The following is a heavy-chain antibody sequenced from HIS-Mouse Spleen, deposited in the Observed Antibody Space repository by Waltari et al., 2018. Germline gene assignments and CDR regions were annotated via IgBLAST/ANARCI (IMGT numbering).Heavy chain of an antibody. CDR3: ARRYSGYDDY. Sequence: QVQLQESGPGLVKPSETLSLTCTVPGGSISSSYWSWIRQPPGKGLEWIGYIYYSGSTNYNPSLKSRVTISVDTSKNQFSLKLSSVTAADTAVYYCARRYSGYDDYWGQGTLVTVSS. V-gene: IGHV4-59*01. D-gene: IGHD5-12*01. J-gene: IGHJ4*02. CDR2: IYYSGST. CDR1: GGSISSSY.